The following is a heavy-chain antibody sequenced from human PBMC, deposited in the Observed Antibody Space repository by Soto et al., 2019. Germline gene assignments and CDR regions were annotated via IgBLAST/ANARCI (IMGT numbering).Heavy chain of an antibody. D-gene: IGHD3-22*01. CDR1: GYSFTSYW. CDR2: IYPGDSDT. J-gene: IGHJ3*02. V-gene: IGHV5-51*01. Sequence: GESLKISCKGSGYSFTSYWIGWVRQMPGKGLEWMGIIYPGDSDTRYSPSFQGQVTISADKSISTAYLQWSSLKASDTAMYYCARQFTAYYYDSRLTEPSAFDIWGQGTIVTVSS. CDR3: ARQFTAYYYDSRLTEPSAFDI.